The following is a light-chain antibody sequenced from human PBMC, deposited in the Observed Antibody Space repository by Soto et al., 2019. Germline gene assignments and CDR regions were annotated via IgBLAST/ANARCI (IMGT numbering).Light chain of an antibody. CDR3: AAWDDSLNGYV. Sequence: QSVLIQPPSASGTPGQRVTISCSGSSSNIGSNAVNWYQQLPGTAPKLLIYSNDQRPSGVPDRFSGSKSGTSASLAISGLQSEDEADYYCAAWDDSLNGYVFATGTKLTVL. CDR1: SSNIGSNA. V-gene: IGLV1-44*01. CDR2: SND. J-gene: IGLJ1*01.